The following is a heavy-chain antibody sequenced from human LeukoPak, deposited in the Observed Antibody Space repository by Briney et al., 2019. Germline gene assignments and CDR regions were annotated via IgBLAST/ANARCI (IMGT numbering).Heavy chain of an antibody. CDR1: GVTGSSYA. J-gene: IGHJ4*02. Sequence: GGALRLSCAASGVTGSSYAMSWVRQAPGKGLVWVSTISGGGGSTSYADSVKGRSTISRDNSKNTLYLQMNSLRAEDTAVYYCAKQRDGFYDYWGQGTLVTVSS. V-gene: IGHV3-23*01. D-gene: IGHD5-24*01. CDR3: AKQRDGFYDY. CDR2: ISGGGGST.